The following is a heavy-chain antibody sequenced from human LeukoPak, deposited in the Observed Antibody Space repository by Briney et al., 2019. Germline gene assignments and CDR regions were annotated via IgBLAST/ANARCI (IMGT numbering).Heavy chain of an antibody. V-gene: IGHV3-33*08. Sequence: PGGSLRLSCVASGFTFSYYSMNWVRQAPGKGLEWVAVIWYDGSNKYYADSVKSRFTISRDNSENTLYLQMNSLRAEDTAVYYCARDKQWLATDYWGQGTLVTVSS. CDR2: IWYDGSNK. J-gene: IGHJ4*02. CDR3: ARDKQWLATDY. CDR1: GFTFSYYS. D-gene: IGHD6-19*01.